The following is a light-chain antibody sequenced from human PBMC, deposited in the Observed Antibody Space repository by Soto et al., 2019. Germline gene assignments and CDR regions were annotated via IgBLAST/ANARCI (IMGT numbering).Light chain of an antibody. Sequence: DIQMTQSPSPLSASVGDRVNITCRASQSISDYLKWYQXKPAKAXXLXVYAASRLQSGVPSRFSGSGGGTEYFLPISSLQPEDFLTYYCQQSFSILSITFGQGTRREI. V-gene: IGKV1-39*01. CDR3: QQSFSILSIT. CDR2: AAS. CDR1: QSISDY. J-gene: IGKJ5*01.